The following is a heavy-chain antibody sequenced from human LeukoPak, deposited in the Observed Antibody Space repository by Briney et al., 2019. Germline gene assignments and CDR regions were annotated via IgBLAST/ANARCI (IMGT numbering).Heavy chain of an antibody. D-gene: IGHD3-3*01. CDR3: ARGNLKSEYDFWSGYYISAEYFQH. V-gene: IGHV4-59*01. Sequence: PSETLSLTCTASGGSISSYYWSWIRQPPGKGLEWIGYIYYSVSTNYNPSLKSRVTISVDTSKNQFSLKLSSVTAADTAVYYCARGNLKSEYDFWSGYYISAEYFQHWGQGTLVTVSS. CDR1: GGSISSYY. J-gene: IGHJ1*01. CDR2: IYYSVST.